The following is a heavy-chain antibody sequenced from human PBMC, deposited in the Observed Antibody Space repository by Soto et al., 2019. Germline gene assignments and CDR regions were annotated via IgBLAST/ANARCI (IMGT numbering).Heavy chain of an antibody. CDR2: TYYRSKWYN. V-gene: IGHV6-1*01. J-gene: IGHJ6*02. CDR1: GDSVSSNSAA. CDR3: ARVVYSSGWYEDYYYGMDV. Sequence: PSQTLSLTCAISGDSVSSNSAAWNWIRQSPSRGLEWLGRTYYRSKWYNDYAVSVKSRITINPDTSKNQFSLQLNSVTPEDTAVYYCARVVYSSGWYEDYYYGMDVWGQGTTVTVSS. D-gene: IGHD6-19*01.